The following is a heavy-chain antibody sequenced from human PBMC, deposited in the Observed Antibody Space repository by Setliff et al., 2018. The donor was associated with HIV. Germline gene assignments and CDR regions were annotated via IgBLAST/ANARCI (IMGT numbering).Heavy chain of an antibody. CDR2: IYYTGFA. Sequence: PSETLSLTRSVSGDSMSSGSYFWGWIRQTPGKGLEWIGNIYYTGFAYYNPSLKSRVTISLDTSKTHFYLNLTSVTDADTAVYFCAREGRGDPAVATTRIDYWGQGKLVTVSS. D-gene: IGHD1-1*01. CDR3: AREGRGDPAVATTRIDY. CDR1: GDSMSSGSYF. V-gene: IGHV4-39*02. J-gene: IGHJ4*02.